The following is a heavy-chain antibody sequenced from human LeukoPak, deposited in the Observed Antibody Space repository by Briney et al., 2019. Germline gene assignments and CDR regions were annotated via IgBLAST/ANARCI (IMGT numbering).Heavy chain of an antibody. CDR1: GYTFTSYA. D-gene: IGHD1-26*01. Sequence: WASVKVSCKASGYTFTSYAMHWVRQAPGQRLEWMGWINAGNGNTKYSQKFQGRVTITTDTSTSTAYMELRSLRSDDTAVYYCARDPHKWELLGGGVAKHYYYMDVWGKGTTVTVSS. CDR3: ARDPHKWELLGGGVAKHYYYMDV. CDR2: INAGNGNT. J-gene: IGHJ6*03. V-gene: IGHV1-3*01.